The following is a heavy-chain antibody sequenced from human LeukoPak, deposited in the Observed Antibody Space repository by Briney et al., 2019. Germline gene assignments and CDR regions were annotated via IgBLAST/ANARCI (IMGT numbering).Heavy chain of an antibody. V-gene: IGHV3-7*01. J-gene: IGHJ4*02. Sequence: GGSLILSCAASGFTFSSYWMSWVRQAPGKGLEWVANIKQDGSEKYYVDSVKGRFTISRDNAKNSLYLQMNSLRAEDTAVYYCARGRYSSGSYYFDYWGQGTLVTVSS. CDR3: ARGRYSSGSYYFDY. CDR1: GFTFSSYW. D-gene: IGHD6-19*01. CDR2: IKQDGSEK.